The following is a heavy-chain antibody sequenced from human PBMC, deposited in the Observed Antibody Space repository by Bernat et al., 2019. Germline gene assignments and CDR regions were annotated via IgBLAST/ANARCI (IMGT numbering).Heavy chain of an antibody. D-gene: IGHD6-19*01. CDR2: ISSSGSTI. CDR3: ARDFPFHSRGWNYHYYMDV. V-gene: IGHV3-11*01. CDR1: GFTFSDYY. J-gene: IGHJ6*03. Sequence: QVQLVESGGGLVKPGGSLRLSCAASGFTFSDYYMSWIRQAPGKGLEWVSYISSSGSTINYADSVKGRFTISRENTKNSLYLQMNTLRAEDTAVYYCARDFPFHSRGWNYHYYMDVWGEGTAVTVSS.